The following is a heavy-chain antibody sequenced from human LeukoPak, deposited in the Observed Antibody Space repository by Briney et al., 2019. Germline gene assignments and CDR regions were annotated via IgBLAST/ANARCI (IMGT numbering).Heavy chain of an antibody. J-gene: IGHJ5*02. CDR2: IYTSGST. Sequence: SETLSLTCTVSDGSISSGSYYWSWIRQPAGKGLEWIGRIYTSGSTNYNPSLKSRVTISVDTSKNQFSLKLSSVTAADTAVYYCAREVSDYGGNWFDPWGQGTLVTVSS. D-gene: IGHD4/OR15-4a*01. CDR1: DGSISSGSYY. V-gene: IGHV4-61*02. CDR3: AREVSDYGGNWFDP.